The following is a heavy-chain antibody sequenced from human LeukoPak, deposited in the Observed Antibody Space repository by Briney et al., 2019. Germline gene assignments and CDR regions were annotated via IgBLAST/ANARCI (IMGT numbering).Heavy chain of an antibody. CDR2: MNPNSGNT. D-gene: IGHD3-10*01. Sequence: ASVKVSCKASGYTFTSYGISWVRQAPGQGLEWMGWMNPNSGNTGYAQKFQGRVTMTRNTSISTAYMELSSLRSEDTAVYYCARGPRYGSGSSFWGQGTLVTVSS. J-gene: IGHJ4*02. CDR1: GYTFTSYG. CDR3: ARGPRYGSGSSF. V-gene: IGHV1-8*02.